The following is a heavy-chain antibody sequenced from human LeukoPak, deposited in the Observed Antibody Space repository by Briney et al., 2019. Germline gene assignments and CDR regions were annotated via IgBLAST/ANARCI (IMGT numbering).Heavy chain of an antibody. CDR1: GVSISSHY. CDR2: MYDSEST. Sequence: SETLSFTCTVSGVSISSHYWSWIRQPRGKGLEWIAYMYDSESTKDNPSLKSRITLSADTSKNQFSLRLSSVTAADTAVYYCATIKRGSIYGYFDFWGQGILVTVSS. CDR3: ATIKRGSIYGYFDF. D-gene: IGHD5-18*01. V-gene: IGHV4-59*11. J-gene: IGHJ4*02.